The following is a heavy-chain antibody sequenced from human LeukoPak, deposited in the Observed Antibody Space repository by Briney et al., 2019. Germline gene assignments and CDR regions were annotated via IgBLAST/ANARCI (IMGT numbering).Heavy chain of an antibody. D-gene: IGHD1-26*01. J-gene: IGHJ4*02. V-gene: IGHV4-39*01. CDR3: ARRRGATRRWDFDY. CDR2: IYYSGST. CDR1: GGSISSSSYY. Sequence: SETLSLTCTVSGGSISSSSYYWGWIRQPPGKGLEWIRSIYYSGSTYYNPSLKSRVTISVDTSKNQFSLKLSSVTAADTAVYYCARRRGATRRWDFDYWGQGTLVTVSS.